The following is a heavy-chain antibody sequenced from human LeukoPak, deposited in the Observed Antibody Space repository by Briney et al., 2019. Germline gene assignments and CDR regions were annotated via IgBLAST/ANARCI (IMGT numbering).Heavy chain of an antibody. D-gene: IGHD3-10*01. CDR1: GGTFSSYA. CDR2: IIPIFGTA. V-gene: IGHV1-69*05. Sequence: ASVKVSSKASGGTFSSYAISWVRQAPGQGLEWMGGIIPIFGTANYAQKFQGRVTITTDESTSTAYMELSSLRSEDTAVYYCASAYYYDSRRDAFDIWGQGTMVTVSS. J-gene: IGHJ3*02. CDR3: ASAYYYDSRRDAFDI.